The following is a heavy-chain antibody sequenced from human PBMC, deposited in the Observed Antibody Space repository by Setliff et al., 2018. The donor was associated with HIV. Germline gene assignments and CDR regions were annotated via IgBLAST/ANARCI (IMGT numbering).Heavy chain of an antibody. CDR1: GGSFTGYY. CDR3: AGGSGGPGSSWVLTRFDS. D-gene: IGHD6-13*01. V-gene: IGHV4-34*01. J-gene: IGHJ4*02. CDR2: VYHTGTT. Sequence: SETLSLTCAAYGGSFTGYYWTWIRQPPGKGLEWIGEVYHTGTTNYNPSLQSRVIMSVDTSKNQFSLNLSSVTAEDTAMYWCAGGSGGPGSSWVLTRFDSWGQGTLVTVSS.